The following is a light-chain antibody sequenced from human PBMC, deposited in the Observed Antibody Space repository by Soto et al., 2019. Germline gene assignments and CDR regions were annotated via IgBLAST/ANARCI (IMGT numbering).Light chain of an antibody. V-gene: IGKV3-20*01. CDR3: QQYGSSPPT. CDR2: GAS. J-gene: IGKJ1*01. CDR1: QSISMY. Sequence: EIVMTQSPATLSLSPGERTNLFCMASQSISMYLAWYQHKPGQGPRPLIYGASSRATGTPDRFSGSGSGTDFTLTINRLEPEDFALDYCQQYGSSPPTFGQRTKVDIK.